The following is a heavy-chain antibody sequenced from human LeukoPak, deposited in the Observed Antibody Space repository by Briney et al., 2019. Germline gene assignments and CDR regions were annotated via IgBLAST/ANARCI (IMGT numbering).Heavy chain of an antibody. CDR1: GGTFSSYA. J-gene: IGHJ6*04. CDR3: ARGIAAAGPLYYYYYGMDV. V-gene: IGHV1-69*06. Sequence: SVKVSCKASGGTFSSYAISCVRQAPGQGLEWMGGIIPIFGTANYAQKFQGRVTITADKSTSTAYMELSSLRSEDTAVYYCARGIAAAGPLYYYYYGMDVWGKGTTVTVSS. CDR2: IIPIFGTA. D-gene: IGHD6-13*01.